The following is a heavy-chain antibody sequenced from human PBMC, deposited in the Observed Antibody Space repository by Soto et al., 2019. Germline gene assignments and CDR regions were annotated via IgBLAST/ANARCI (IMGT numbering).Heavy chain of an antibody. D-gene: IGHD3-10*01. Sequence: SETLSLTCTVSGGSISSYYWSWIRQPPGKGLEWIGYIYYSGSTNYNPSLKSRVTISVDTSKNQFSLKLSSVTAADTAVYYCARHPKLWFGKNLPGDYYYYMDVWGKGTTVTVSS. J-gene: IGHJ6*03. CDR3: ARHPKLWFGKNLPGDYYYYMDV. V-gene: IGHV4-59*01. CDR1: GGSISSYY. CDR2: IYYSGST.